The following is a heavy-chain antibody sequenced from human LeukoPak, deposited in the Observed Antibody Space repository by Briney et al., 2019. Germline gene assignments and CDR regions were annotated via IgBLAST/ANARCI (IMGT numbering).Heavy chain of an antibody. V-gene: IGHV4-39*01. Sequence: PSETLSLTCTVSGDSIRSNNYYWGWIRQPPGKGLEWIGSIYDTGSTFYNPSLKSRVIISVVTSKNQFSLKLSSVTAADTAVYYCQSRFLEWLLDYWGQGTLVTVSS. D-gene: IGHD3-3*01. J-gene: IGHJ4*02. CDR3: QSRFLEWLLDY. CDR1: GDSIRSNNYY. CDR2: IYDTGST.